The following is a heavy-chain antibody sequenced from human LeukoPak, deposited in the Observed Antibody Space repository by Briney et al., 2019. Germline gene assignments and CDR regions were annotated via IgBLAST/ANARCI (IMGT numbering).Heavy chain of an antibody. J-gene: IGHJ4*02. V-gene: IGHV4-59*08. CDR2: IYYSGST. D-gene: IGHD3-3*01. Sequence: SETLSLTCTVSGGSISSYYWSWIRQPPGKGLEWIGYIYYSGSTNYNPSLKSRVTISVDTSKNQFSLKLSSVTAADTAVYYCARTYYDFWSGYPYYFDYWGQGTLVTVSS. CDR3: ARTYYDFWSGYPYYFDY. CDR1: GGSISSYY.